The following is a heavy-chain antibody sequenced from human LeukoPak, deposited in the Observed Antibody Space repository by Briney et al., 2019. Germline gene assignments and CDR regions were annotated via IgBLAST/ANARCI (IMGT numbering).Heavy chain of an antibody. Sequence: SETLSLTCTVSGGSISSVNYYWGWIRQPPGKGLEWIGSIYYSGTTYYNPSLKSRVTISVDTSKNQFSLKLSSVTAADTAVYYCARPFAVGATPDYWGQGTLVTVSS. V-gene: IGHV4-39*01. CDR3: ARPFAVGATPDY. J-gene: IGHJ4*02. D-gene: IGHD1-26*01. CDR1: GGSISSVNYY. CDR2: IYYSGTT.